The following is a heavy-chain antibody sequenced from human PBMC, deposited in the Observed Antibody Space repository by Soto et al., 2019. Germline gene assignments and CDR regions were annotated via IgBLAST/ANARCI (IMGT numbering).Heavy chain of an antibody. V-gene: IGHV3-74*03. CDR3: AREVGRGSGSYYLDY. Sequence: EVQLVESGGGLVQPGGSLRLSCAASGFTFSMYWMHWVRQAPGKGLLWVSRINGDGTDTTYADSVKCRFTISRDNAKNTVYLQMNGLRAEDTAVYYCAREVGRGSGSYYLDYWGQETLVTVSS. CDR1: GFTFSMYW. CDR2: INGDGTDT. D-gene: IGHD3-16*01. J-gene: IGHJ4*02.